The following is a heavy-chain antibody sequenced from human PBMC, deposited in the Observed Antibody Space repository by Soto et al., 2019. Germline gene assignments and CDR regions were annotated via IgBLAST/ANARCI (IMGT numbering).Heavy chain of an antibody. CDR2: IKSKTDGGTT. Sequence: GGSLRLSCAASGFTFSNAWMSWVRQAPGKGLEWVGRIKSKTDGGTTDYAAPVKGRLTISRDDSKNTLYLQMNSLKTEDTAVYYCTTDEDFITWDYFDYWGQGTLVTVSS. V-gene: IGHV3-15*01. CDR3: TTDEDFITWDYFDY. J-gene: IGHJ4*02. CDR1: GFTFSNAW.